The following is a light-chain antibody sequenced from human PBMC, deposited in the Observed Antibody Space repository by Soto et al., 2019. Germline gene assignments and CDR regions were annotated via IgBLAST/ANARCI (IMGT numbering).Light chain of an antibody. Sequence: QSALTQPASVSGSPGQSITISCTGTSSDVGGYNYVSWYQQHPGKAPKLMIYDVSNRPSGVSNRFSGSKSVNTASLTISGLQAEDEADYYCSSYTSSSPLGVVFGGGTKVTVL. CDR1: SSDVGGYNY. V-gene: IGLV2-14*01. J-gene: IGLJ2*01. CDR3: SSYTSSSPLGVV. CDR2: DVS.